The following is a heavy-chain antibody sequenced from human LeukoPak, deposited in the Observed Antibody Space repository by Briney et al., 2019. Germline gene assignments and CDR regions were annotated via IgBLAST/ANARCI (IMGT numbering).Heavy chain of an antibody. Sequence: PGGSLRFSCAASGFTFSSYSMNWVRQAPGKGLEWVSSISGSSSYIYYADSVKGRFSISRDNAKNSLYLQMRSLRAEDTAVYYCVRDEGRAGESNFDFWGQGTLVTVSS. CDR1: GFTFSSYS. J-gene: IGHJ4*02. CDR3: VRDEGRAGESNFDF. D-gene: IGHD3-16*01. CDR2: ISGSSSYI. V-gene: IGHV3-21*01.